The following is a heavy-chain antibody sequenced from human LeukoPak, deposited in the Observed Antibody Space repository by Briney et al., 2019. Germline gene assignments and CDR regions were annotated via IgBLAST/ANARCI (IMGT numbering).Heavy chain of an antibody. D-gene: IGHD3-3*01. Sequence: SETLSLTCTVSGGSISSGGYYWSWIRQPPGKGLEWIGEINHSGSTNYNPSLKSRVTISVDTSKNQFSLKLSSVTAADTAVYYCARGSYYDFWSGTAMSPVRFDYWGQGTLVTVSS. V-gene: IGHV4-39*07. CDR2: INHSGST. CDR3: ARGSYYDFWSGTAMSPVRFDY. J-gene: IGHJ4*02. CDR1: GGSISSGGYY.